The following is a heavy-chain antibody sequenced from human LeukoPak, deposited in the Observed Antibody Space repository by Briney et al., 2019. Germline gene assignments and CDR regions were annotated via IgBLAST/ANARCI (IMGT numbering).Heavy chain of an antibody. J-gene: IGHJ6*03. D-gene: IGHD2-15*01. CDR2: ISAYNGNT. CDR1: VYTHPKYG. V-gene: IGHV1-18*01. Sequence: GASVKVSCKATVYTHPKYGIRWERPAPGQGLEWMGWISAYNGNTNYAQKLQGRVTMTTDTSTSTAYMELRSLRSDDTAGYYCATHSLYPFYYYYYMDVWGKGTTVTVSS. CDR3: ATHSLYPFYYYYYMDV.